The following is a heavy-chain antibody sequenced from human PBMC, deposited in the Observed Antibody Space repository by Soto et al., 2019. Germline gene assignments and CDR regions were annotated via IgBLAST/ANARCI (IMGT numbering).Heavy chain of an antibody. D-gene: IGHD3-16*01. CDR3: ARDWGIRGIKANYMDV. CDR2: ISAYNGNT. V-gene: IGHV1-18*01. CDR1: GYTFTSYG. J-gene: IGHJ6*03. Sequence: ASVKVSCKASGYTFTSYGISWVRQAPGQGLEWMGWISAYNGNTNYAQKLQGRVTMTTDTSTSTAYMELRSLRSDDTAVYYCARDWGIRGIKANYMDVWGKGTTVTVSS.